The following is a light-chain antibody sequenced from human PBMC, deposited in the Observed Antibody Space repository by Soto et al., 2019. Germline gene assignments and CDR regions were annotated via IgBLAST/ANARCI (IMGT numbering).Light chain of an antibody. Sequence: EIVLTQSPGAPSLSPGERATLSCWASESVGDYLAWYQQKPGQAPRLLIYGATKRTSGTPDRCSGTGSETAFTLAIRRLEPGDFAVYYCQQYVTSPAITFGQGTRLEI. J-gene: IGKJ5*01. CDR2: GAT. CDR1: ESVGDY. V-gene: IGKV3-20*01. CDR3: QQYVTSPAIT.